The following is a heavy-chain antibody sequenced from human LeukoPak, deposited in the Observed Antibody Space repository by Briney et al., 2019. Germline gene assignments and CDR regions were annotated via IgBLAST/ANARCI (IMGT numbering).Heavy chain of an antibody. V-gene: IGHV3-33*01. Sequence: GGSLRLSCVVSGVSLGSHGIHWVRQAPGKGLEWVAFIWSDGSSEYYADSVKGRFTVSRDNSKNTVYLQINGLRVEDTAVYYCARSQKRNYGSGSGDFDYWGQGTLVTVSS. D-gene: IGHD3-10*01. CDR3: ARSQKRNYGSGSGDFDY. J-gene: IGHJ4*02. CDR1: GVSLGSHG. CDR2: IWSDGSSE.